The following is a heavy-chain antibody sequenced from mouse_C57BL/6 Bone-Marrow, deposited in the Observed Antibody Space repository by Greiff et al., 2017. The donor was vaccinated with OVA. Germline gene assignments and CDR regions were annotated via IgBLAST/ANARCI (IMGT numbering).Heavy chain of an antibody. V-gene: IGHV10-1*01. CDR1: GFSFNTYA. J-gene: IGHJ3*01. CDR3: VRPGYYIWFAY. Sequence: EVKVVESGGGLVQPKGSLKLSCAASGFSFNTYAMNWVRQAPGKGLEWVARIRSKSNNYATYYADSVKDRFTISRDDSESMLYLQMNNLKTEDTAMYYCVRPGYYIWFAYWGQGTLVTVSA. D-gene: IGHD2-3*01. CDR2: IRSKSNNYAT.